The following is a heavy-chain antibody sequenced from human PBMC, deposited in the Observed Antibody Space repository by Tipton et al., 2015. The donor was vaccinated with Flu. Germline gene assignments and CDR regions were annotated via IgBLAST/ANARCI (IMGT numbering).Heavy chain of an antibody. J-gene: IGHJ4*02. Sequence: TLSLTCAVYGGSFSGYYWSWIRQPPGKGLEWIGEIDDSGSTNYNPSLKSRVTISVDTSKNQSSLKLSSVTAADTAVYYCARGRVRGGLWGQGTLVTVSS. CDR2: IDDSGST. CDR3: ARGRVRGGL. CDR1: GGSFSGYY. V-gene: IGHV4-34*01. D-gene: IGHD3-16*01.